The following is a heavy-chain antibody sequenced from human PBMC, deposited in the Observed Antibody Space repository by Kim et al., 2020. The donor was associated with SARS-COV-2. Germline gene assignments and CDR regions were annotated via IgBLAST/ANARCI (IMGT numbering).Heavy chain of an antibody. CDR2: ISSNGGST. Sequence: GGSLRLSCSASGFTFSSYAMHWVRQAPGKGLEYVSAISSNGGSTYYADSVKGRFTISRDNSKNTLYLQMSSLRAEDTAVYYCVKDQGVLRFLEWLLFDYWGQGTLVTVSS. CDR1: GFTFSSYA. V-gene: IGHV3-64D*06. D-gene: IGHD3-3*01. J-gene: IGHJ4*02. CDR3: VKDQGVLRFLEWLLFDY.